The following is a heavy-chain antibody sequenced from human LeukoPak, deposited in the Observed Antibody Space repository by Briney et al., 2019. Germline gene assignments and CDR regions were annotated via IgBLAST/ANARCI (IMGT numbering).Heavy chain of an antibody. CDR2: VSYDGSDK. D-gene: IGHD3-10*01. Sequence: GRSLRLSCTASGFTFRGYAMYWVRQAPGKGLEWVAVVSYDGSDKNYADSVKGRFTISRDNSQNTLYLQMNSLRVEDTAVYYCARSQMVRGVTPFYYFDFWGQGTLVTVSS. CDR1: GFTFRGYA. CDR3: ARSQMVRGVTPFYYFDF. J-gene: IGHJ4*02. V-gene: IGHV3-30*04.